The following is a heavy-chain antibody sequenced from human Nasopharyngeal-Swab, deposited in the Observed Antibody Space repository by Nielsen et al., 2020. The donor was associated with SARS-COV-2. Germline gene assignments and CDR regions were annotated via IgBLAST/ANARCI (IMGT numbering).Heavy chain of an antibody. CDR1: GFTFSSYS. CDR3: ARDLRSGWNWFDP. Sequence: GGSLSCAASGFTFSSYSMNWVRQAPGKGLEWVSSISSSSSYIYYADSVKGRFTISRDNAKNSLYLQMNSLRAEDTAVYYCARDLRSGWNWFDPWGQGTLVTVSS. CDR2: ISSSSSYI. D-gene: IGHD6-19*01. J-gene: IGHJ5*02. V-gene: IGHV3-21*01.